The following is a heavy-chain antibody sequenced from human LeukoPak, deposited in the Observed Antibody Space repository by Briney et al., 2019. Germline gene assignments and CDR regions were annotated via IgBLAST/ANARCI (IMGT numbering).Heavy chain of an antibody. Sequence: SGGSLRLSCAASGFTFSSYAMHWVRQAPGKGLEWVAVISYGGSNKYYADSVKGRFTISRDNSKNTLYLQMNSLRAEDTAVYYCARGGNSDYYDSSGPFDYWGQGTLVTVSS. CDR3: ARGGNSDYYDSSGPFDY. CDR2: ISYGGSNK. D-gene: IGHD3-22*01. CDR1: GFTFSSYA. V-gene: IGHV3-30*04. J-gene: IGHJ4*02.